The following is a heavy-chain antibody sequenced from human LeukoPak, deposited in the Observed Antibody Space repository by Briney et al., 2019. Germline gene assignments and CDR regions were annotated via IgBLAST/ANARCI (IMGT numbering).Heavy chain of an antibody. CDR1: GFTFNDYA. CDR3: AKVRRTYSSGFFFDS. CDR2: ISYNSGYI. D-gene: IGHD6-19*01. Sequence: PGRSLRLSCAASGFTFNDYAMHWVRQPPGKGLEWLSIISYNSGYIGYADSVKGRFTVSRDNTEDSVYLQMNSLRPEDTAIYFCAKVRRTYSSGFFFDSWGQGALVTVSS. J-gene: IGHJ4*02. V-gene: IGHV3-9*01.